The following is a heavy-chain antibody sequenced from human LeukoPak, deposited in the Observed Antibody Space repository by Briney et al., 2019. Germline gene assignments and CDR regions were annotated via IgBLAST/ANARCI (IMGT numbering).Heavy chain of an antibody. J-gene: IGHJ4*02. Sequence: PSETLSLTCTVSGGSIRSYYWSWIRQPPGKGLEWIGYIYYSGSTNYNPSLKSRVTISVDTSKNQFSLKLSSVTAADTAVYYCARLGYSGYEIDYWGQGILVTVSS. CDR2: IYYSGST. V-gene: IGHV4-59*01. D-gene: IGHD5-12*01. CDR1: GGSIRSYY. CDR3: ARLGYSGYEIDY.